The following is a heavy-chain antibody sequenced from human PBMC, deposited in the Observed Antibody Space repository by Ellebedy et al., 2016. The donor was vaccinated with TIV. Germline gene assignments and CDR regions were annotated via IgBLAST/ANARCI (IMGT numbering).Heavy chain of an antibody. J-gene: IGHJ3*02. CDR1: GFTFSSYA. CDR3: ARFLVAVDAFDI. Sequence: GGSLRLSCAAPGFTFSSYAMSWVRQAPGKGLEWVSVISGSGGSTYYADSVKGRFTISRDNSKKMLYLQMNSLRDEDTAVYYCARFLVAVDAFDIWGQGTMVTVSS. CDR2: ISGSGGST. D-gene: IGHD5-12*01. V-gene: IGHV3-23*01.